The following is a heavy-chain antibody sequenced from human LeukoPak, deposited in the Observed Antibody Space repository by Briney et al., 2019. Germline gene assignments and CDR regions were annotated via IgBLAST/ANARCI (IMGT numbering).Heavy chain of an antibody. CDR3: ASDEWGAYNFDY. V-gene: IGHV3-7*01. D-gene: IGHD1-26*01. Sequence: QSGGSLRLSCAASGLTFSSYWMSWVRQAPGKGLEWVANIKHDGSEKYYVDSVKGRFTISRDNAKNSLYLQMNSLRAEDTAVYYCASDEWGAYNFDYWGQGTLVTVSS. J-gene: IGHJ4*02. CDR2: IKHDGSEK. CDR1: GLTFSSYW.